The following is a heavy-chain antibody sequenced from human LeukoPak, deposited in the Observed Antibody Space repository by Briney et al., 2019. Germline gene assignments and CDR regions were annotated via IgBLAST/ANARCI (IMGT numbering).Heavy chain of an antibody. J-gene: IGHJ3*02. CDR2: MNPNSGNT. CDR3: ARVITHYYDSSGYYRADAFVI. V-gene: IGHV1-8*01. CDR1: GYTFTSYD. Sequence: ASVKVSCKASGYTFTSYDINWVRQATGQGLEWMGCMNPNSGNTGYAQKFQGRVTMTRNTSISTAYMELSSLRSEDTAVYYCARVITHYYDSSGYYRADAFVIWGQRTMVTVSS. D-gene: IGHD3-22*01.